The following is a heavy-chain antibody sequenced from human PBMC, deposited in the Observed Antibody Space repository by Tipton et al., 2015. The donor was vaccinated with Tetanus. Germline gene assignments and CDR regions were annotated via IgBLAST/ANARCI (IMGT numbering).Heavy chain of an antibody. V-gene: IGHV4-39*02. Sequence: TLSLTCIVSGGSMSNSDYYGAWVRQSPGKGLEWIGSISYSGRTYYNPSLKSRVNMSVDTSKKDFSVRLRSVTAADTAVYYCARLREIVSRSGWALDNWGQGILVTVSS. CDR1: GGSMSNSDYY. D-gene: IGHD5/OR15-5a*01. J-gene: IGHJ4*02. CDR2: ISYSGRT. CDR3: ARLREIVSRSGWALDN.